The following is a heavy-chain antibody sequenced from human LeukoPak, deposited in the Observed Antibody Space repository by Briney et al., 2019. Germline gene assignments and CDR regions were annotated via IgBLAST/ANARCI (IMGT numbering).Heavy chain of an antibody. V-gene: IGHV3-23*01. CDR2: ISGSGGST. Sequence: GGSLRLSCAASGFTFSSYGMSWVCQAPGKGLEWVSAISGSGGSTYYADSVKGRFTISRDNSKNTLYLQMNSLRAEDTAVYYCAKGGGYEAQYYYYYLDVWGKGTTVTISS. J-gene: IGHJ6*03. CDR1: GFTFSSYG. CDR3: AKGGGYEAQYYYYYLDV. D-gene: IGHD5-12*01.